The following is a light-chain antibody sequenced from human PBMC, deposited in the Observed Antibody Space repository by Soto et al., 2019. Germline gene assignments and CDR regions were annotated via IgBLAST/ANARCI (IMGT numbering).Light chain of an antibody. V-gene: IGKV3-15*01. J-gene: IGKJ4*01. CDR3: QQYKVWPLT. CDR2: VAS. CDR1: QSVSSN. Sequence: EIVMTQSPATLSVSPGERATLSCRASQSVSSNLAWYQQKPGQTPKLLIYVASTRATGIPARFSGSGSGTEFTLTISSLQSEDFAVYCRQQYKVWPLTSGGGTKVEFK.